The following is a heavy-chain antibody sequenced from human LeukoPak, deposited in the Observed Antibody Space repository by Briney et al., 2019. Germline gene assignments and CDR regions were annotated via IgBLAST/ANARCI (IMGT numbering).Heavy chain of an antibody. V-gene: IGHV3-7*01. J-gene: IGHJ4*02. Sequence: GGSLRLSCAASGFTFSSYWMSWVRQAPGKGLEWVANIKQDGSEKYYVDSVKGRFTISRDNAKNSLYLQMNSLRAEDTAVYYCARDRGFIVGADFDYWGQGTLVTVSS. CDR3: ARDRGFIVGADFDY. CDR2: IKQDGSEK. CDR1: GFTFSSYW. D-gene: IGHD1-26*01.